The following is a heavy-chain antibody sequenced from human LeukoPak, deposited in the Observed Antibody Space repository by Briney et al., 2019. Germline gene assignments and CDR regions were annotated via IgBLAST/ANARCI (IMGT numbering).Heavy chain of an antibody. V-gene: IGHV1-18*01. CDR3: ARDPVVAATGNWFDP. Sequence: ASVKVSCKTSGYTFTGSYIHWVRQAPGQGLEWMGWISAYNGNTNYAQKLQGRVTMTTDTSTSTAYMELRSLRSDDTAVYYCARDPVVAATGNWFDPWGQGTLVTVSS. CDR1: GYTFTGSY. CDR2: ISAYNGNT. D-gene: IGHD2-15*01. J-gene: IGHJ5*02.